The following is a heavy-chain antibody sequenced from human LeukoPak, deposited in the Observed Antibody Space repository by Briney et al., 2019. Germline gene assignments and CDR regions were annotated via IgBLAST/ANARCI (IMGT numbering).Heavy chain of an antibody. CDR3: TRVGSGYPFDY. D-gene: IGHD5-12*01. J-gene: IGHJ4*02. CDR1: GFTFSNAW. V-gene: IGHV3-73*01. CDR2: IRNKANNYAT. Sequence: PGGSLRLSCAASGFTFSNAWMSWVRQAPGKGLEWVGRIRNKANNYATTYAAAVKGRFTISRDDSQNTAYLQMNSLKTEDTAVYYCTRVGSGYPFDYWGQGTLVTVSS.